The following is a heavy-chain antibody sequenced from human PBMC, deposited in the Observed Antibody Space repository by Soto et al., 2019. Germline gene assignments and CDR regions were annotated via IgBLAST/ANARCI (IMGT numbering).Heavy chain of an antibody. D-gene: IGHD5-18*01. V-gene: IGHV3-21*05. CDR1: GFTFSIYT. CDR2: ISSSSSYI. CDR3: ARDQPGYSYGYGLGY. Sequence: GGSLRISCAASGFTFSIYTMNRVRPAPGKGLEWVSYISSSSSYIYYADSVKGRFTISRDNAKNSLYLQMNSLRAEDTAVYYCARDQPGYSYGYGLGYWGQGTLVTVSS. J-gene: IGHJ4*02.